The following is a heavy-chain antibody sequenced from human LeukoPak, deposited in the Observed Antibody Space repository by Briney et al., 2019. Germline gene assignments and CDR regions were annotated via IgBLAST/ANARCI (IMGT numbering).Heavy chain of an antibody. V-gene: IGHV4-39*02. CDR1: GGSISSSSYS. CDR2: IYYSGST. J-gene: IGHJ4*02. D-gene: IGHD3-22*01. CDR3: ARDNSDDSSGYFHY. Sequence: SETLSLTCTVSGGSISSSSYSWGWIRQPPGKGLEWIGSIYYSGSTYYNPSLKSRVTISVDTSKNQFSLKLSPVTAADTAVYYCARDNSDDSSGYFHYWGQGALVTVSS.